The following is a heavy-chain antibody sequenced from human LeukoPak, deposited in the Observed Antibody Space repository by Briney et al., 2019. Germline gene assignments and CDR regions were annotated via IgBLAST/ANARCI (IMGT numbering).Heavy chain of an antibody. J-gene: IGHJ4*02. D-gene: IGHD2-21*02. CDR1: GFTFGTYG. CDR2: ISSSGGGT. Sequence: GGSLRLSCAASGFTFGTYGMAWVRQAPGKGLEWVSSISSSGGGTYYGDSVKGRFTISRDNSKNTLYLQMNSLRGEDTALYYCAKEAHVAVTTYDYWGQGTLVTVSS. CDR3: AKEAHVAVTTYDY. V-gene: IGHV3-23*01.